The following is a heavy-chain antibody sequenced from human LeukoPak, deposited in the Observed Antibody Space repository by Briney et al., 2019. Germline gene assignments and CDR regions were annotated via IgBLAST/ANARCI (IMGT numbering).Heavy chain of an antibody. CDR2: ISSNGGST. J-gene: IGHJ4*02. V-gene: IGHV3-64*01. CDR3: ARVGGSYIFDY. D-gene: IGHD1-26*01. Sequence: GGSLRLSCAASGFTFSSYAMHWVRQAPGKGLEYGSAISSNGGSTYYANSVKGRFTISRDNSKNTLYLQMGSLRAEDMAVYYCARVGGSYIFDYWGQGTLVTVSS. CDR1: GFTFSSYA.